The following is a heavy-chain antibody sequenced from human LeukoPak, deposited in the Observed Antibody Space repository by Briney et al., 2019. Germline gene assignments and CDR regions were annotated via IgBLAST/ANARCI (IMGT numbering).Heavy chain of an antibody. D-gene: IGHD3-10*01. Sequence: GGTLRLSCAASGFTFSSYGMHWVRQAPGKGLEWVTFIRYDGTNEYYADSVRGRFTISRDNSRNTLYLQMNSLRPEDTAVYYCARVEAVYYYGSASPYSPYWGQGTLVTVSS. J-gene: IGHJ4*02. CDR1: GFTFSSYG. CDR2: IRYDGTNE. CDR3: ARVEAVYYYGSASPYSPY. V-gene: IGHV3-30*02.